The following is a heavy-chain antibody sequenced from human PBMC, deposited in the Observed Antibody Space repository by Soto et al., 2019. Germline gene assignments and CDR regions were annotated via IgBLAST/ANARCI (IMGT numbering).Heavy chain of an antibody. CDR2: IYSSGDT. D-gene: IGHD5-18*01. CDR1: GGSITNYY. CDR3: ARLGYSYGGFDY. J-gene: IGHJ4*02. V-gene: IGHV4-59*01. Sequence: SDTLSLTCTVSGGSITNYYWSWIRQPPGKGLEWIGYIYSSGDTYYNSSLRSRVTISVDTSKNQFSLRLRSVTAADTAVYYCARLGYSYGGFDYWGQGTLVTVSS.